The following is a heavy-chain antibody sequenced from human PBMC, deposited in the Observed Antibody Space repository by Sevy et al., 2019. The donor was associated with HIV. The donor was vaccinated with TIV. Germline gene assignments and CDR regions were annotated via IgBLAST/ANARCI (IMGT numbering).Heavy chain of an antibody. CDR3: TKGRQPMVTTSYGMDV. CDR2: IRHDGSTK. J-gene: IGHJ6*02. V-gene: IGHV3-30*02. Sequence: GGSLRLSCAASGFSFVDYGMHWVRQAPGKGLEWVTFIRHDGSTKYYADSVQGRFSISRDNSRNILYLQMNSLRLADTAVYYCTKGRQPMVTTSYGMDVWGQGTTVTVSS. D-gene: IGHD4-17*01. CDR1: GFSFVDYG.